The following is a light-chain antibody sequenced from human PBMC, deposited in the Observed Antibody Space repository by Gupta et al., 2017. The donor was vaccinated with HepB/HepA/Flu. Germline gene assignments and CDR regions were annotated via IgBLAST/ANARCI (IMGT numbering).Light chain of an antibody. CDR1: SSNIGSHT. V-gene: IGLV1-44*01. CDR3: AAWDDSLNAL. Sequence: QSVLTQPPSASGTPGQRVTISCSGSSSNIGSHTVNWYQQLPGTAPKLLIYTNNQRPSGVPDRFSGSKSGTSASLAISGLQSEDEAHYDCAAWDDSLNALFGGGTKLTVL. J-gene: IGLJ2*01. CDR2: TNN.